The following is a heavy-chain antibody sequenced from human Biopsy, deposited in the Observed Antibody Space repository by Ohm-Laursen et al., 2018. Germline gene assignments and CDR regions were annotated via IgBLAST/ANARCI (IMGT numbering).Heavy chain of an antibody. V-gene: IGHV1-2*06. D-gene: IGHD2-21*02. CDR1: GYTFTDDQ. Sequence: SVKVSRKATGYTFTDDQIHWVREAPGQGLEWMGLVNPKKGDTRYAQKFQGRVTMTSDVSVATAYMELTGLTSDDTAVYFCSREQHYYSAWGQGTLVTVSS. CDR2: VNPKKGDT. CDR3: SREQHYYSA. J-gene: IGHJ5*02.